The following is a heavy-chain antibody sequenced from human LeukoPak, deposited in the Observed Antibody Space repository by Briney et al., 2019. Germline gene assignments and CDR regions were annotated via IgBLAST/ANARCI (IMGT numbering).Heavy chain of an antibody. J-gene: IGHJ4*02. CDR2: INSDGSST. Sequence: GGSLRLSCAASGFTFSRYYMHWVRQAPGKGLVWVSRINSDGSSTTYADSVKGRFTISRDNAKNTLYLQMNSLKVEDTAVYYCTRVFVGDEYGSSGYWGQGTLVTVSS. CDR3: TRVFVGDEYGSSGY. CDR1: GFTFSRYY. V-gene: IGHV3-74*01. D-gene: IGHD6-13*01.